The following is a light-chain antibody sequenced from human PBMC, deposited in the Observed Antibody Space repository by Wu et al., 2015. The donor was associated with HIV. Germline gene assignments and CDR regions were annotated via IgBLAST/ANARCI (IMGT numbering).Light chain of an antibody. CDR3: QQYSTSPWT. V-gene: IGKV3-20*01. J-gene: IGKJ1*01. CDR2: DAS. Sequence: EIVLTQSPGTLSLSPGERATLACKASQSVSSSYLAWYQQKSGQAPRLLIYDASSRATDIPDRFSGSGSGTDFTLTISRLEPEDSAVYYCQQYSTSPWTFGQGTKVEIK. CDR1: QSVSSSY.